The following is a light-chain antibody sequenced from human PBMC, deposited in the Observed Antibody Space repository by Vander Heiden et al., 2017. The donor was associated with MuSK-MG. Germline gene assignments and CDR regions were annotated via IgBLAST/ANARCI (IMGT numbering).Light chain of an antibody. CDR3: QEDNSAPRT. Sequence: DIQMTQSPSSLSASVGDRVTITCRASQGISNYLAWYQQKPGKVPKLLIYAASTLQSGVPSRFNGSGSGTHFTLTISSLQPEAVATYYCQEDNSAPRTFGQGTKVEIK. CDR1: QGISNY. J-gene: IGKJ1*01. CDR2: AAS. V-gene: IGKV1-27*01.